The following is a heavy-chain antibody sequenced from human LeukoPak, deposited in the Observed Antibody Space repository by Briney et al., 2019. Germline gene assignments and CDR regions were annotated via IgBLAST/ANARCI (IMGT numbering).Heavy chain of an antibody. V-gene: IGHV3-33*01. J-gene: IGHJ3*01. CDR3: ARGASSWEYTTYG. Sequence: PGGSLRLSCAASGFTFSSYGMHWVRQAPGKGLEWVAVIWYDGSNKYYADSVEGRFTISRDNSNNALFLQMNSLRAEDMAIYYCARGASSWEYTTYGWGQGTIVTVSS. CDR2: IWYDGSNK. D-gene: IGHD6-13*01. CDR1: GFTFSSYG.